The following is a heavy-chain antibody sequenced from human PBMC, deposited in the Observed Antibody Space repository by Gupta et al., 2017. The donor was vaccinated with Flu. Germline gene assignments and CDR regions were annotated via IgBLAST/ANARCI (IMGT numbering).Heavy chain of an antibody. V-gene: IGHV3-30*18. CDR3: AKDWKWNYNNYGMNV. CDR2: ISYDGSTK. Sequence: QGQVVEYGGGGVQPGRSLRRYCAVSGFRLRHYRRPWLRQAPGKVLEWVAVISYDGSTKYYADSVKGRLTISRDNSKNTLYLQMNSLRTEDTAVYHCAKDWKWNYNNYGMNVWGQGTTVTVSS. J-gene: IGHJ6*02. CDR1: GFRLRHYR. D-gene: IGHD5-24*01.